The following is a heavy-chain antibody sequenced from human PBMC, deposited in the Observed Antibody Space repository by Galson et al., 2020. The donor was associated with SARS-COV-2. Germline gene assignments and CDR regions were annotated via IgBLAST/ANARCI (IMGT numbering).Heavy chain of an antibody. CDR3: VRWSDGSADY. Sequence: GGSLRLSCAASGFTFSSYSMHWVRQAPGKGLEWVSYISSSSSTINYADSVKGRFTISRDNAKNSLYLQMNSLRDEDTAVYYCVRWSDGSADYWGQGTLVTVSS. D-gene: IGHD2-15*01. CDR1: GFTFSSYS. J-gene: IGHJ4*02. CDR2: ISSSSSTI. V-gene: IGHV3-48*02.